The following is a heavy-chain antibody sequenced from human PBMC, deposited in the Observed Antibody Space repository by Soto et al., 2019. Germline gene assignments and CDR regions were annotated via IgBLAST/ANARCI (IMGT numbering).Heavy chain of an antibody. V-gene: IGHV3-15*07. CDR2: IKTNTEGGTT. CDR1: GLTISNAW. D-gene: IGHD2-15*01. Sequence: EVQLVESGGGFIYPGGSLRLSCAASGLTISNAWMNWVRQAPGKXXXWVGRIKTNTEGGTTDYAAAVKGRFTVSRDDSKNTLYLQMNSLRTEDTAVYYCTTGSVEGVWGQGTTVTVSS. J-gene: IGHJ6*02. CDR3: TTGSVEGV.